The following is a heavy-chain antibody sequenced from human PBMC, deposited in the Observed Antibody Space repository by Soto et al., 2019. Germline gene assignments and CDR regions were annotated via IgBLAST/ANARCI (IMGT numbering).Heavy chain of an antibody. CDR2: IIPILGIA. CDR1: GGTFSSYT. J-gene: IGHJ4*02. V-gene: IGHV1-69*02. Sequence: QVQLVQSGAEVKKPGSSVKVSCKASGGTFSSYTISWVRQAPGQGLEWMGRIIPILGIANYAQKFQGRVTITADKSTRTAYMELSSLRSEDTAVYYCATGANYYDSSGYYVGWGQGTLVTVSS. CDR3: ATGANYYDSSGYYVG. D-gene: IGHD3-22*01.